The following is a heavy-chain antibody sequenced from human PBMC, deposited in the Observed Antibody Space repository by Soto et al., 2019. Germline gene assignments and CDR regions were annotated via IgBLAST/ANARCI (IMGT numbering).Heavy chain of an antibody. CDR3: ARVTGSCSSTSCSYYYYYYGMDV. CDR1: GYTFTSYG. CDR2: ISVYNGNT. Sequence: AASVKVSCKASGYTFTSYGISWARQAPGQGLEWMGWISVYNGNTNYAQNLQGRVTMTTDTSTSTAYMELRSLRSDDTAVYYCARVTGSCSSTSCSYYYYYYGMDVWGQGTTVTVSS. V-gene: IGHV1-18*01. J-gene: IGHJ6*02. D-gene: IGHD2-2*01.